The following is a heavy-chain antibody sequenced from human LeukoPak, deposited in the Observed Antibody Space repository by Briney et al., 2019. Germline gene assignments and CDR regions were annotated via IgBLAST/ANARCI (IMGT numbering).Heavy chain of an antibody. CDR2: INHSGST. Sequence: SETLSLTCAVYGGSFSGYYWSWIRQPPGKGLEWIGEINHSGSTNYNPSLKSRVTISVDTSKNQFSLKLSSVTAADTAVYYCARRGRMTPTDYFYYMDVWGKGTMVTVSS. CDR3: ARRGRMTPTDYFYYMDV. V-gene: IGHV4-34*01. J-gene: IGHJ6*03. CDR1: GGSFSGYY. D-gene: IGHD3-16*01.